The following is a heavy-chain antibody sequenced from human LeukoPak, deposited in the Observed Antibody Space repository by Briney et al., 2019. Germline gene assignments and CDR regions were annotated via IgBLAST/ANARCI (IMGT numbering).Heavy chain of an antibody. CDR1: GFTFSSYA. CDR3: ARDRYGSGSYYLGYFDY. D-gene: IGHD3-10*01. J-gene: IGHJ4*02. Sequence: GGSLRLSCAASGFTFSSYAMHWVRQAPGKGLEYVSAISSNGGSTYYANSVKGRFTISRDNSKNTLYLQMGSLRAEDMAVYYCARDRYGSGSYYLGYFDYWGQGTLVTASS. CDR2: ISSNGGST. V-gene: IGHV3-64*01.